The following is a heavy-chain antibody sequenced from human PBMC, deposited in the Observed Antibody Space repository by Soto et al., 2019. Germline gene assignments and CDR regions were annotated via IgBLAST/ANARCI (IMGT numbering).Heavy chain of an antibody. J-gene: IGHJ6*02. CDR1: GFTFSSYG. V-gene: IGHV3-30*18. CDR3: AKDNERGKYYDFWSGPARNKYYYYGMDV. D-gene: IGHD3-3*01. CDR2: ISYDGSNK. Sequence: GGSLRLSCAASGFTFSSYGMHWVRQAPGKGLEWVAVISYDGSNKYYADSVKGRFTISRDNSKNTLYLQMNSLRAEDTAVYYCAKDNERGKYYDFWSGPARNKYYYYGMDVWGQGTTVTVSS.